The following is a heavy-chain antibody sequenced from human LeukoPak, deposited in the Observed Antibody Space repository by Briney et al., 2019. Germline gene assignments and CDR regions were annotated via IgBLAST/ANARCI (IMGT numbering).Heavy chain of an antibody. CDR1: GYTFTGYY. CDR3: ARAGWARGAFDI. D-gene: IGHD2-15*01. V-gene: IGHV1-2*02. Sequence: ASVKVSCKASGYTFTGYYMHWVRQAPGQGLEWMGWINPNSGGTNYAQKFQGRVTVTRDTSISTAYMELSRLRSDDTAVYYCARAGWARGAFDIWGQGTMVTVSS. CDR2: INPNSGGT. J-gene: IGHJ3*02.